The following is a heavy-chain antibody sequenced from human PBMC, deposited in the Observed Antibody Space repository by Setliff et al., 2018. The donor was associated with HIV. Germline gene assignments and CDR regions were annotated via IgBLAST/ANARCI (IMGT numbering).Heavy chain of an antibody. V-gene: IGHV3-21*01. D-gene: IGHD3-22*01. CDR2: ISSSSSYI. J-gene: IGHJ4*02. CDR3: ARDPYYYESTNYRTAGLFDY. Sequence: PGGSLRLSCAASGFTFSNAWMSWVRQAPGKGLEWVSSISSSSSYIYYADSVRGRFTISRDNAKNSLYLQINSLRAEDTAAYFCARDPYYYESTNYRTAGLFDYWGQGTLVTVSS. CDR1: GFTFSNAW.